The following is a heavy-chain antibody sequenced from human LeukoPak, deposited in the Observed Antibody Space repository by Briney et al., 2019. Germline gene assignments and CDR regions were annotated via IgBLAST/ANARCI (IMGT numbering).Heavy chain of an antibody. J-gene: IGHJ4*02. Sequence: GGSLRLSCAASGFAFSNYGMTWVRQAPGRGLEWVSGISNGGTNTYYTDSVKGRFTISRDNSRNTLYLQMNSLRADDTARYYCAKDFVYGSRFPRPLDYWGQGTLVTVSS. CDR2: ISNGGTNT. CDR1: GFAFSNYG. CDR3: AKDFVYGSRFPRPLDY. V-gene: IGHV3-23*01. D-gene: IGHD3-3*01.